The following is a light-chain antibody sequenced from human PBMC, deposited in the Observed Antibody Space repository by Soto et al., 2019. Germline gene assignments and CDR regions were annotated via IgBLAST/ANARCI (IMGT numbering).Light chain of an antibody. CDR1: QDIGSH. Sequence: DIQMTQSPSSLSASVGDRVTITCRASQDIGSHLAWYQQKPEKAPKSLIYFASTLQSGVPSRFSGSGSGTDFTLTISSLQPEDFATYYCQQFRSFPITFGQGTRLEIK. CDR3: QQFRSFPIT. V-gene: IGKV1D-16*01. J-gene: IGKJ5*01. CDR2: FAS.